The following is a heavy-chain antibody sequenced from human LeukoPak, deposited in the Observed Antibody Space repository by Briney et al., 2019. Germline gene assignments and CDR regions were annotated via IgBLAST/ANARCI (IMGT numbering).Heavy chain of an antibody. Sequence: GGSLRLSCVVSGFTFSSQAMSWVRQAPGKGLEWIAGISESGDVTFHVDSVKGRFTISRDNSRNTLFLQMDSLRVEDTAVYYCAKDPEFWGQGTLVTVS. J-gene: IGHJ4*02. V-gene: IGHV3-23*01. CDR3: AKDPEF. CDR2: ISESGDVT. D-gene: IGHD3-10*01. CDR1: GFTFSSQA.